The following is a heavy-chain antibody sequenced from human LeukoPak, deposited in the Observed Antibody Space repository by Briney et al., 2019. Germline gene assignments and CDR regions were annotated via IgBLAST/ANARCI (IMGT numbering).Heavy chain of an antibody. J-gene: IGHJ4*02. V-gene: IGHV4-39*07. CDR2: IYYSGST. CDR3: ARVFPYSSSWYDY. CDR1: GGSISSSSYY. D-gene: IGHD6-13*01. Sequence: SETLSLTCTVSGGSISSSSYYWGWIHQPPGKGLEWIGSIYYSGSTYYNPSLKSRVTISVDTSKNQFSLKLSSVTAADTAVYYCARVFPYSSSWYDYWGQGTLVTVSS.